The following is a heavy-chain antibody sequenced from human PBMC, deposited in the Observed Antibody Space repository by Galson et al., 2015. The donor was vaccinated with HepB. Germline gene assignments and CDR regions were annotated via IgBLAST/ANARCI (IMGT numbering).Heavy chain of an antibody. CDR3: ARDRTSSSWIDY. CDR1: CGALGIYY. CDR2: IYYSAST. D-gene: IGHD6-13*01. V-gene: IGHV4-59*01. Sequence: ETLSLTCPVSCGALGIYYWSWIRQPPGKALEWIGYIYYSASTNSNPSLKSRVTISVDTSKYQFSLKLSSVTAADTAVYYCARDRTSSSWIDYWGQGTLVTVSS. J-gene: IGHJ4*02.